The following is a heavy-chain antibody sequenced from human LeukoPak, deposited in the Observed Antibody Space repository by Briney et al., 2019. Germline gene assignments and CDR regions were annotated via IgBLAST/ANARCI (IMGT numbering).Heavy chain of an antibody. Sequence: SETLSLTCTVSGGSISSYYWSWMRQPPGKGLEWIGYIYYSGSTNYNPSLKSRVTISVDTSKNQFSLKLSSVTAADTAVYYCARGVVATINYYYYMDVWGKGTTVTVSS. D-gene: IGHD5-12*01. CDR2: IYYSGST. CDR3: ARGVVATINYYYYMDV. CDR1: GGSISSYY. J-gene: IGHJ6*03. V-gene: IGHV4-59*01.